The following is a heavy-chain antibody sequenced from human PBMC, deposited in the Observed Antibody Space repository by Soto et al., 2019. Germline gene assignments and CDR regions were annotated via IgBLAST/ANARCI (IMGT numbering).Heavy chain of an antibody. V-gene: IGHV3-23*01. CDR2: IGSSGGST. J-gene: IGHJ4*02. CDR3: AKLAVAAGSDY. Sequence: GGSRRVACAASGLTCSNYGMSWVRQAPGKGLEWVSSIGSSGGSTYYADSVKGRFTISRDNSQNTLYLQMNTLRAEDTAIYYCAKLAVAAGSDYWGQGTQVTVSS. D-gene: IGHD6-13*01. CDR1: GLTCSNYG.